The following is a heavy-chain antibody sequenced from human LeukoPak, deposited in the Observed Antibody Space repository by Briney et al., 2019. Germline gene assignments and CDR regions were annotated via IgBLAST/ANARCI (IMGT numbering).Heavy chain of an antibody. CDR1: GFTFSSYW. J-gene: IGHJ4*02. D-gene: IGHD3-16*01. CDR2: INSDGRST. V-gene: IGHV3-74*01. CDR3: ARAGEYEAFDY. Sequence: GGSLRLSCAASGFTFSSYWMHWVRQAPGKGLVWVSRINSDGRSTSYADSVKGRFTISRDNAKNTLYLQMNSLRAEYTAVYYCARAGEYEAFDYWGQGTLVTVSS.